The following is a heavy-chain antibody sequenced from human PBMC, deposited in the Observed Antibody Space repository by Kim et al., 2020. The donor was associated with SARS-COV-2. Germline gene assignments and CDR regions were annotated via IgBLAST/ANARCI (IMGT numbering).Heavy chain of an antibody. J-gene: IGHJ4*01. CDR1: GYTFTRFP. D-gene: IGHD3-10*01. Sequence: ASVKVSFKASGYTFTRFPLHWVRQAPGQGLEWMGWINAANGDTEVSRGFQDRVSITRDTSANTIYMDLSSLRSEDTAVYSCARKDYYNSGNYHFDYWG. CDR3: ARKDYYNSGNYHFDY. V-gene: IGHV1-3*01. CDR2: INAANGDT.